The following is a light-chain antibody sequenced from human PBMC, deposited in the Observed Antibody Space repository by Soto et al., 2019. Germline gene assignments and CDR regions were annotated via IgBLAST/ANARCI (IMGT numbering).Light chain of an antibody. J-gene: IGKJ5*01. V-gene: IGKV3-20*01. CDR1: QSITSNY. CDR3: QKYGSSPPIT. Sequence: EIVMTQSPATLSVSPRERATVSFMASQSITSNYIAWYQQKPGQAPRLLIYGASSRARGIPDRFSGSGSGTDFTLTISRLEPEDFAVYYCQKYGSSPPITFGQGTRLEI. CDR2: GAS.